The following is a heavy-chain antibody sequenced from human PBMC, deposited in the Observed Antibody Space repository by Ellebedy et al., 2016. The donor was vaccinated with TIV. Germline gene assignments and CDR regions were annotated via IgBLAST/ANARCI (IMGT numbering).Heavy chain of an antibody. CDR1: GFTFSNYW. V-gene: IGHV3-7*01. CDR3: ARDGNYGQVDFDY. J-gene: IGHJ4*02. Sequence: GGSLRLXXAASGFTFSNYWMTWVRQAPGKGLEWVASIEEDGSEKYYVDSVKGRFTISRDNAWNSLYLQMNILRVEDTAVYYCARDGNYGQVDFDYWGQGALVTVSS. CDR2: IEEDGSEK. D-gene: IGHD3-10*01.